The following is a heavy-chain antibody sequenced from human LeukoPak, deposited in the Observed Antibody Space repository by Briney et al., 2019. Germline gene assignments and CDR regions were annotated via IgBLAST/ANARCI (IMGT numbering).Heavy chain of an antibody. CDR2: ISYDGSNK. CDR1: GFTFSSYA. D-gene: IGHD3-16*01. J-gene: IGHJ5*02. CDR3: AREHYDWFDP. V-gene: IGHV3-30-3*01. Sequence: PGRSLRLSCAASGFTFSSYAMHWVRQAPGKGLEWVAVISYDGSNKYYADSVKGRFTISRDNSKNTLYLQMNSLRAEDTAVYYCAREHYDWFDPWGQGTLVTVSS.